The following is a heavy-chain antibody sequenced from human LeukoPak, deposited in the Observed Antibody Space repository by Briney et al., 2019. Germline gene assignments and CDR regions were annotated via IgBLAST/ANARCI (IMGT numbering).Heavy chain of an antibody. CDR2: INHSGST. CDR3: ARDYYDSSGYYGPDY. V-gene: IGHV4-34*01. Sequence: SETLSLTCAAHGGSFSGYYWSWIRHPPGKGLEWIGEINHSGSTNYNPSLKSQATLSVDPSKSWFSLKLCSVTAADTAVYYCARDYYDSSGYYGPDYWGQGTLVTVSS. CDR1: GGSFSGYY. J-gene: IGHJ4*02. D-gene: IGHD3-22*01.